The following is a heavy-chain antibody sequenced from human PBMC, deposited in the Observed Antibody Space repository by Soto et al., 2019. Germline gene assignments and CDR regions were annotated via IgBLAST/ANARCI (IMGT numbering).Heavy chain of an antibody. CDR1: GYTFTGYY. Sequence: QVQLVQSGAEVKKPGASVKVSCKASGYTFTGYYMHWVLQAPGQGLEWMGWINPNSGGTNYAQKFQGRVTMTRDTSISTAYMELSRLRSDDTAVYYCARVDTAMGIYYYGMDVWGQGTTVTVSS. D-gene: IGHD5-18*01. CDR2: INPNSGGT. J-gene: IGHJ6*02. V-gene: IGHV1-2*02. CDR3: ARVDTAMGIYYYGMDV.